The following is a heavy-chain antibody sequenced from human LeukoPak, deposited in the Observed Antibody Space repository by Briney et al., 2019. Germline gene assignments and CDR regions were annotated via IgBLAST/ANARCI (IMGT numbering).Heavy chain of an antibody. J-gene: IGHJ5*02. CDR3: ARDSGDSSSWNWFDP. V-gene: IGHV4-38-2*02. CDR2: IYHSGST. D-gene: IGHD6-13*01. Sequence: SETLSLTCTVSGYSISSGYYWGWIRQPPGKGLEWIGSIYHSGSTYYNPSLKSRVTISVDTSKNQFSLKLSSVTAADTAVYYCARDSGDSSSWNWFDPWGQGTLVTVSS. CDR1: GYSISSGYY.